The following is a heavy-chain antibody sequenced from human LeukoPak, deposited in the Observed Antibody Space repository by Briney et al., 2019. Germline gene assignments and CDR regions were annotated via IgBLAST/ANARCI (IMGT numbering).Heavy chain of an antibody. CDR1: GGSISSYY. Sequence: SETLSLTFTFSGGSISSYYWSWIRQPAGKGLEWIGYIYTSGSTNYNASLKSRVSLSVDTSKNQFSLKLSSVTAADTAVFYCARENSGSYREFDYWGQGTLVTVSS. CDR3: ARENSGSYREFDY. CDR2: IYTSGST. D-gene: IGHD1-26*01. V-gene: IGHV4-4*07. J-gene: IGHJ4*02.